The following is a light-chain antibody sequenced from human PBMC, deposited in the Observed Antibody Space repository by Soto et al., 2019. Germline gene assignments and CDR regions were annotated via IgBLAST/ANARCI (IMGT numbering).Light chain of an antibody. Sequence: DLHLTQSPSTLSAAVGGRVTITCRASQSISSWLAWYQQKPGKAPNLLIYDASALESGVPSRFSGSGSGTEFTLTIGSLQPDDFATYYCQQYNSYSQTFGQGTKVDIK. J-gene: IGKJ1*01. CDR1: QSISSW. CDR3: QQYNSYSQT. CDR2: DAS. V-gene: IGKV1-5*01.